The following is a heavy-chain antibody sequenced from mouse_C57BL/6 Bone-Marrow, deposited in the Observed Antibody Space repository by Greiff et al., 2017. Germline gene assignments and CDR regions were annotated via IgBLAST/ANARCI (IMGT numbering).Heavy chain of an antibody. V-gene: IGHV1-55*01. CDR3: ARGNWDGLDY. Sequence: VQLQQPGAELVKPGASVKMSCKASGYTFTSYWITWVKQRPGQGLEWIGDIYPGSGSTNYNEKFKSKATLTVDNSSSTAYMQLSSLTSEDSAVYYCARGNWDGLDYWGQGTTLTVSS. CDR1: GYTFTSYW. D-gene: IGHD4-1*01. J-gene: IGHJ2*01. CDR2: IYPGSGST.